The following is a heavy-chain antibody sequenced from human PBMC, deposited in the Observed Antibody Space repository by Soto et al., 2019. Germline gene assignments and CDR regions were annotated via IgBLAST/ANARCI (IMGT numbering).Heavy chain of an antibody. CDR2: IYPGDSDT. D-gene: IGHD5-18*01. J-gene: IGHJ6*02. Sequence: PGESLKISCKGSGYSFTSYWIGWVRQMPGKGLEWMGIIYPGDSDTRYSPSFQGQVTTSADKSISTAYLQWSSLKASDTAMYYCARLEIQLYYYYGMDVWGQGTTVTVSS. CDR3: ARLEIQLYYYYGMDV. CDR1: GYSFTSYW. V-gene: IGHV5-51*01.